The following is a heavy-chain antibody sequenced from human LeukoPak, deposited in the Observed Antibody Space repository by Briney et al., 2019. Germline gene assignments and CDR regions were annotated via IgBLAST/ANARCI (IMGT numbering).Heavy chain of an antibody. CDR2: VYYSGST. CDR1: GGSFEHYF. D-gene: IGHD3-10*01. J-gene: IGHJ4*02. V-gene: IGHV4-59*01. Sequence: SETLSLTCTVSGGSFEHYFWSWIRQPPGKALEWIGYVYYSGSTDYSPSLKSRLNISADTSKNQFSLKLNSVTAADTAVYYCASHRRSHGSEYWGQGTLVTVSS. CDR3: ASHRRSHGSEY.